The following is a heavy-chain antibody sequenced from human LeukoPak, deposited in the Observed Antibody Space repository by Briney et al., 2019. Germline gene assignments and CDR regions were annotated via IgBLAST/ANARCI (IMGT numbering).Heavy chain of an antibody. CDR2: IYYSGST. V-gene: IGHV4-59*01. CDR1: GDSISSYY. J-gene: IGHJ3*02. CDR3: ARSSTFLHAFDI. Sequence: PSETLSLTCTVSGDSISSYYWSWIRQPPGKGLEWIGYIYYSGSTNYNPSLKSRVTISVDTSENQFSLKLSSVTAADTAVYYCARSSTFLHAFDIWGQGTMVTVSS. D-gene: IGHD3-16*01.